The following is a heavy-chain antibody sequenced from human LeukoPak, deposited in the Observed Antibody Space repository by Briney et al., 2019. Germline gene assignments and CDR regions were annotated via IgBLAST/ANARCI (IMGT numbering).Heavy chain of an antibody. J-gene: IGHJ4*02. CDR1: GFTFNNYW. V-gene: IGHV3-7*04. CDR3: VRANNGDH. CDR2: MMQDGSER. D-gene: IGHD1/OR15-1a*01. Sequence: PGGSRRLSCAASGFTFNNYWMSWVRQAPGKGLEWVANMMQDGSERYNGDSVEGRFTISRDNAKNSLYLQMNSLRAEDTAVYYCVRANNGDHWGQGTLVTVSS.